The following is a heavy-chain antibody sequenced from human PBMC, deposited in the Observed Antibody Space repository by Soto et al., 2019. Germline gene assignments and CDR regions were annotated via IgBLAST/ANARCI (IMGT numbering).Heavy chain of an antibody. Sequence: QVQLQQWGAGLLKPSETLSLTCTVYGGSFSGNYWSWIRQPPGMGLEWIGEISHSGSGTNYNPSLKSLVTISVDTSKNQFSLKLSSVTAADTAMYYCARGHLPGGNTFYYDYWGQGTLVTVSS. D-gene: IGHD2-15*01. J-gene: IGHJ4*02. V-gene: IGHV4-34*01. CDR3: ARGHLPGGNTFYYDY. CDR1: GGSFSGNY. CDR2: ISHSGSGT.